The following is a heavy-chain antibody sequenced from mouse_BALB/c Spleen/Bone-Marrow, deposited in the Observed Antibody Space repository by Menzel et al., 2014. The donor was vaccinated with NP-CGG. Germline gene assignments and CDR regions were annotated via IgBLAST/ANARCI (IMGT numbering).Heavy chain of an antibody. D-gene: IGHD2-4*01. Sequence: QAQLQQFGPELVKPGVSVKISCKASGYAFSSSWLNWVKQRPGQGLERIGRIYPGDGDTNYNGKFEGKATLTADKSSSTAFMQLSSLTSVDSAFYFFARSVYDYRNCWGQGTSLTVSS. CDR1: GYAFSSSW. CDR2: IYPGDGDT. J-gene: IGHJ2*02. V-gene: IGHV1-82*01. CDR3: ARSVYDYRNC.